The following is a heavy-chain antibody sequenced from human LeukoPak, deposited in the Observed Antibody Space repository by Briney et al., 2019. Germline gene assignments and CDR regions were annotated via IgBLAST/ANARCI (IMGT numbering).Heavy chain of an antibody. CDR1: GGSFSGYY. V-gene: IGHV4-34*01. Sequence: SETLSLTCAVYGGSFSGYYWNWIRQPPGKGLEWIGEINHSGSTNYNPSLKRRVTISVDTSKNQFSLKLSSLTAADTAVYYCARGQDGGNYRIFYYMDVWGKGTTVTVSS. CDR2: INHSGST. D-gene: IGHD4-23*01. J-gene: IGHJ6*03. CDR3: ARGQDGGNYRIFYYMDV.